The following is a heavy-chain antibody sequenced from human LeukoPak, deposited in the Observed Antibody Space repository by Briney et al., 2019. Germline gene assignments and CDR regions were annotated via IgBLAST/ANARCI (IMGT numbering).Heavy chain of an antibody. J-gene: IGHJ4*02. D-gene: IGHD5-12*01. V-gene: IGHV3-43*01. CDR3: AKDSNTGGYSFGS. CDR1: GFSFHHYC. Sequence: GGSLRLSCAASGFSFHHYCMHWVRQPPGKGLEWVSLISWDGGITYYADSVRGRFTISRDNSKNSLSLEMNSLRTEDTALYYCAKDSNTGGYSFGSWGQGTLVTVTS. CDR2: ISWDGGIT.